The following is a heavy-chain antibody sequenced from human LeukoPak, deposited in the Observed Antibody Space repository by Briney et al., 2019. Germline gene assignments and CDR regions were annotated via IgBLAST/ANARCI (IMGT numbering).Heavy chain of an antibody. D-gene: IGHD6-13*01. Sequence: SETLSLACTVSGGSISSYYWSWIRQPPGKGLEWIGYIYYSGSTNYNPPLKSRVTISVDTSKNQFSLKLSSVTAAGTAVYYCATYSSSWYLFTNDAFDIWGQGTMVTVSS. CDR3: ATYSSSWYLFTNDAFDI. V-gene: IGHV4-59*01. J-gene: IGHJ3*02. CDR2: IYYSGST. CDR1: GGSISSYY.